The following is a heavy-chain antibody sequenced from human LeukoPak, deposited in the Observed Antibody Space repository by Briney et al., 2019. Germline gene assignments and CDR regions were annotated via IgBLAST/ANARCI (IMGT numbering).Heavy chain of an antibody. CDR2: IWNDGSNK. D-gene: IGHD3-3*01. CDR3: AKDYSRDGHYADTFHI. V-gene: IGHV3-33*06. J-gene: IGHJ3*02. CDR1: GFTFSTYG. Sequence: GGSLRLSCEASGFTFSTYGMHWVRQAPGKGLEWVAVIWNDGSNKYYADSVKGRFTISRDNSKNTLYLQMNSLRVEDTAVYYCAKDYSRDGHYADTFHIWGQGTMVTVSS.